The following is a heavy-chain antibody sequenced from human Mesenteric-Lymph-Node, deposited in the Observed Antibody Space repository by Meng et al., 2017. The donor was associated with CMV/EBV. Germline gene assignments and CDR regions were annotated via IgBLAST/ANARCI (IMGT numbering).Heavy chain of an antibody. J-gene: IGHJ4*02. CDR2: ISTSGNYI. V-gene: IGHV3-21*01. CDR3: ARDTQYSLTSH. CDR1: GFTFRSYS. Sequence: GGSLRLSCAASGFTFRSYSMNWVRQAPGKGLEWVSFISTSGNYIYYSDSVKGRFTISRDNAKNSLYLQMNSLRAEDTAVYYCARDTQYSLTSHWGQGTLVTVSS. D-gene: IGHD5-18*01.